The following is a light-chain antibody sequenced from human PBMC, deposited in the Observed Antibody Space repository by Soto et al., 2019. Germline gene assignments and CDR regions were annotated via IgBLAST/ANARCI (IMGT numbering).Light chain of an antibody. CDR3: QQYGSSPT. CDR2: GAS. Sequence: EIVLTQSPGTLSLSPGERATLSCRASQSVSSSYLACYQQKPGQAPRLLIYGASSRATGIPDRFSGSGSGTDFTLTISRLEPEDFAVYYCQQYGSSPTFGPGTKVDIK. V-gene: IGKV3-20*01. J-gene: IGKJ3*01. CDR1: QSVSSSY.